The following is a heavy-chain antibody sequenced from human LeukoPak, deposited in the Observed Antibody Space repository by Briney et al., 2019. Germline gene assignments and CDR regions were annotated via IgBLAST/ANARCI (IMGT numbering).Heavy chain of an antibody. J-gene: IGHJ4*02. CDR1: GFTFSTYG. CDR2: ISYDGSNK. V-gene: IGHV3-33*05. CDR3: ARDSVGAGYSDY. Sequence: GGSLRLSCAASGFTFSTYGMHWVRQAPGKGLEWVAVISYDGSNKYYADSVKGRFTISRDSSKNTLYLQMNSLRAEDTAVYYCARDSVGAGYSDYWGQGTLVTVSS. D-gene: IGHD1-26*01.